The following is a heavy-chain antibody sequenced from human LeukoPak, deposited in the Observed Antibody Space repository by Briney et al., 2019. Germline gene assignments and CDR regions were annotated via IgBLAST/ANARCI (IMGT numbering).Heavy chain of an antibody. CDR2: IKSKTDGGTT. CDR3: TTDSGSLRDYYYYYMDV. V-gene: IGHV3-15*01. Sequence: PGGSLRLPCAASGFTFSNAWMSWVRQAPGKGLEWVGRIKSKTDGGTTDYAAPVKGRFTISRDDSKNTLYLQMNSLKTEDTAVYYCTTDSGSLRDYYYYYMDVWGKGTTVTVSS. J-gene: IGHJ6*03. CDR1: GFTFSNAW. D-gene: IGHD3-10*01.